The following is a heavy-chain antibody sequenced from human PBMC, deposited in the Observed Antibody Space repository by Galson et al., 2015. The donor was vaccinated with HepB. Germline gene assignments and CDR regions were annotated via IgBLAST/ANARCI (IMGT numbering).Heavy chain of an antibody. D-gene: IGHD3-22*01. Sequence: VKVSCKASGGTFSSYAISWVRQAPGQGLEWMGRIIPILGIANYAQKFQGRVTITADKSTSTAYMELSSLRSEDTAVYYCARVLDYYDSSGYYHDAFDIWGQGTMVTVSS. J-gene: IGHJ3*02. CDR2: IIPILGIA. CDR3: ARVLDYYDSSGYYHDAFDI. V-gene: IGHV1-69*04. CDR1: GGTFSSYA.